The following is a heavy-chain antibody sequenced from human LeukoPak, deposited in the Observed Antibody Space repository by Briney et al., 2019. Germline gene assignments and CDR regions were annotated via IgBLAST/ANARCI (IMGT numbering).Heavy chain of an antibody. J-gene: IGHJ4*02. CDR1: GFTFSGSA. D-gene: IGHD6-19*01. CDR2: IRSKANSYAT. V-gene: IGHV3-73*01. Sequence: GGSLRLSCAASGFTFSGSAMHWVRQASGKGLEWVGRIRSKANSYATAYAASVKGRFTNSRDDSKNTAYLQMNSLKTEDTAVYYCTTIAVAGLVDYWGQGTLVTVSS. CDR3: TTIAVAGLVDY.